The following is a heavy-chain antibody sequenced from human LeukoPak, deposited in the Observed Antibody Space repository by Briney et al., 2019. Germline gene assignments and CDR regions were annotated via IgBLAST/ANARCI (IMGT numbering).Heavy chain of an antibody. J-gene: IGHJ4*02. Sequence: GASVKVSCKASGYTFTGYYMHWVRQAPGQGLEWMGWINPNSGGTNYAQKFQGRVTMTRDTSISTAYMELSRLRSDDTAVYYCARDLWVVPADNDYWGQGTLVTVSS. CDR1: GYTFTGYY. CDR2: INPNSGGT. V-gene: IGHV1-2*02. D-gene: IGHD2-2*01. CDR3: ARDLWVVPADNDY.